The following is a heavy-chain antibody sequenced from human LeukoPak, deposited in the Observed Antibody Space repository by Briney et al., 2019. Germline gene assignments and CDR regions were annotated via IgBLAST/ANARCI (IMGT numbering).Heavy chain of an antibody. J-gene: IGHJ4*02. D-gene: IGHD6-6*01. Sequence: ASVKVSCKASGYTFTSYYTHWVRRAPGQGLEWMGIINPSGGSTSYAQKFQGRVTMTRDTSTSTVYMELSSLRSEDTAVYYCARERQLVPFDYWGQGTLVTVSS. CDR3: ARERQLVPFDY. CDR1: GYTFTSYY. CDR2: INPSGGST. V-gene: IGHV1-46*01.